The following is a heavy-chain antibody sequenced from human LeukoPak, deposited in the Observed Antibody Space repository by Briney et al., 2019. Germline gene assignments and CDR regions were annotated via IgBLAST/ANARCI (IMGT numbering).Heavy chain of an antibody. J-gene: IGHJ4*02. V-gene: IGHV4-39*01. CDR3: ARHGHHGDHDY. D-gene: IGHD2-21*02. CDR2: IYHSGST. CDR1: GGSISSSTHY. Sequence: PSETLSLTCTVSGGSISSSTHYWGWIRQPPGKGLEWIGSIYHSGSTYYNPSLKSRVTISVDTSKNQFSLKLTSVTAADTAVYYCARHGHHGDHDYWGQGTLVTVSS.